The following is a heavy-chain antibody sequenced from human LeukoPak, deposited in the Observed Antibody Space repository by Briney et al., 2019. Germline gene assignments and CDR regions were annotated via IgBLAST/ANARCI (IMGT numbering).Heavy chain of an antibody. J-gene: IGHJ1*01. CDR1: GFTFSSYW. Sequence: GGSLRLSCAASGFTFSSYWMSWVRQAPGKGLEWVANIKQDGSEKYYVDSVKGRFTFSRDNAKNSLYLQMNSLRAEDTAVYYSSLEGSSWYRYFQHWGQGTLVTVSS. V-gene: IGHV3-7*05. D-gene: IGHD6-13*01. CDR2: IKQDGSEK. CDR3: SLEGSSWYRYFQH.